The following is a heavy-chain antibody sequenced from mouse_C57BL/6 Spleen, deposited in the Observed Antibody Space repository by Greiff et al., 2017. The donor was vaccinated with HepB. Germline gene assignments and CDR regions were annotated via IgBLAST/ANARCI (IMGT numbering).Heavy chain of an antibody. CDR2: INPSTGGT. D-gene: IGHD2-5*01. J-gene: IGHJ4*01. CDR3: ARPYSNYGGYYAMDY. CDR1: GYSFTGYY. V-gene: IGHV1-42*01. Sequence: EVKLVESGPELVKPGASVKISCKASGYSFTGYYMNWVKQSPEKSLEWIGEINPSTGGTTYNQKFKAKATLTVDKSSSTAYMQLKSLTSEDSAVYYCARPYSNYGGYYAMDYWGQGTSVTVSS.